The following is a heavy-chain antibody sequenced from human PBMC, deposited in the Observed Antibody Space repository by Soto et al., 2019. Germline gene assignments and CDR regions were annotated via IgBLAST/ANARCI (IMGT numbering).Heavy chain of an antibody. V-gene: IGHV3-43*01. CDR3: AKDNRGKGLEVWGESFDI. CDR2: ISWDGSST. D-gene: IGHD3-16*01. J-gene: IGHJ3*02. CDR1: GFTFDDYP. Sequence: ELQLVESGGAVVQPGGSLRLSCTASGFTFDDYPMHWVRQVPGKGLEWVSLISWDGSSTYFADSVKGRFTISRDNTKNSLYLQMNSLRPEDTAIYYCAKDNRGKGLEVWGESFDIWGQGTMVTISS.